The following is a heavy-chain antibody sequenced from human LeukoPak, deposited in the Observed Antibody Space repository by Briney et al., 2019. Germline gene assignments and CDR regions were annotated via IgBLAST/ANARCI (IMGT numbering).Heavy chain of an antibody. D-gene: IGHD2-2*01. CDR1: GFTFSSYG. Sequence: GGSLRLSCGASGFTFSSYGMHWVRQAPGKGLEWVAFIRYDGSNKYYADSVKGRFTISRDNSKNTLYLQMNSLRAEDTAVYYCAKKGGRYCSSTSCYVGYWGQGTLVTVSS. CDR3: AKKGGRYCSSTSCYVGY. CDR2: IRYDGSNK. J-gene: IGHJ4*02. V-gene: IGHV3-30*02.